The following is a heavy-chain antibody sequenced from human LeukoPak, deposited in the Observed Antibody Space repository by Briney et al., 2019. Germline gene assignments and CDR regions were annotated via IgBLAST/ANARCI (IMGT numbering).Heavy chain of an antibody. CDR2: INHSGST. CDR3: AANGYYSIDH. D-gene: IGHD4-17*01. V-gene: IGHV4-34*01. Sequence: SETLSLTCAVYGGSFSGYYWSWIRQPPGKGLEWIGEINHSGSTNYNPSLKSRVTISVNTSKNQFSLKLSSVTAADTAVYYCAANGYYSIDHWGQGILVTVSS. J-gene: IGHJ4*02. CDR1: GGSFSGYY.